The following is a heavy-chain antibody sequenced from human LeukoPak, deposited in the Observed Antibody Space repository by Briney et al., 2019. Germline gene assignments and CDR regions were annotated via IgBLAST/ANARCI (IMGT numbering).Heavy chain of an antibody. J-gene: IGHJ4*02. CDR3: ARHARSIVVVVAASSPFDY. CDR2: IYYSGST. D-gene: IGHD2-15*01. CDR1: GGSISSSSYY. V-gene: IGHV4-39*01. Sequence: SETLSLTCTVSGGSISSSSYYWGWIRQPPGKGLEWIGSIYYSGSTYYNPSLKSRVTISVDTSKNQFSLKLSSVTAADMAVYYCARHARSIVVVVAASSPFDYWGQGTLVTVSS.